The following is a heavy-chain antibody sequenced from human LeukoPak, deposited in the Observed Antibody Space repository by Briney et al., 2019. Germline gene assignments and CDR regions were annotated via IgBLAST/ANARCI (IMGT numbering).Heavy chain of an antibody. Sequence: GGSLRLSCAASGFTFSNYWMTWVRQAPGKGLEWVASINQDRGEIHYVDSVRGRFTISRDNAKTSLYLQMNSLRAEDTAVYYCARDLSGVTGYTYGRGIDYWGQGTLVTVSS. D-gene: IGHD5-18*01. CDR2: INQDRGEI. V-gene: IGHV3-7*01. CDR1: GFTFSNYW. J-gene: IGHJ4*02. CDR3: ARDLSGVTGYTYGRGIDY.